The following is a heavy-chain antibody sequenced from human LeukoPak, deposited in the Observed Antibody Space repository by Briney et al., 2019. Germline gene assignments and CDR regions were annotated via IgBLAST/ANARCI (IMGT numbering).Heavy chain of an antibody. D-gene: IGHD5-24*01. Sequence: SETLSLTCAVYGGSFSGYYWSWIRQPPGKGLEWIGEVNHSGSTNYNPSLKSRVTISVDTSKNQFSLKLSSVTAADTAVYYCARGWKRWLQLASFDYWGQGTLVTVSS. V-gene: IGHV4-34*01. CDR1: GGSFSGYY. CDR2: VNHSGST. CDR3: ARGWKRWLQLASFDY. J-gene: IGHJ4*02.